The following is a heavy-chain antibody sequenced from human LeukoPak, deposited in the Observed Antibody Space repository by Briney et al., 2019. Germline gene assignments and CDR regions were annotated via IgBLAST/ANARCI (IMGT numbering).Heavy chain of an antibody. CDR1: GFTFSTYT. J-gene: IGHJ4*02. CDR3: AKFTGALQGRSIDY. V-gene: IGHV3-21*06. CDR2: ISTSSSYI. Sequence: GGSLRLSCTASGFTFSTYTMNWVRQAPGKGLEWVAFISTSSSYIYYADSVKGRFTISRDNAKNTLYLQMNSLRAEDTAVYYCAKFTGALQGRSIDYWGQGTLVTVSS. D-gene: IGHD1-26*01.